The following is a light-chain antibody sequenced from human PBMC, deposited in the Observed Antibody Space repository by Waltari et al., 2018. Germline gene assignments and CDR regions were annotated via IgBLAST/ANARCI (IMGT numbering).Light chain of an antibody. J-gene: IGLJ1*01. Sequence: QSALTQPASVSGSPGQSITISCTGSSSDVGSSNLVSWYLQHPGKAPKLLIYEVTKRPPGVSNRFSGSKSGNTASLTISGLQAEDEADYYCYSYAGGRVFGTGTKVTVL. V-gene: IGLV2-23*02. CDR1: SSDVGSSNL. CDR3: YSYAGGRV. CDR2: EVT.